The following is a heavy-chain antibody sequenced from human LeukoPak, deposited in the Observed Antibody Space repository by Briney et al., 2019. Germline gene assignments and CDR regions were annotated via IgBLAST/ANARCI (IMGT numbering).Heavy chain of an antibody. CDR1: GYTFTGYY. CDR3: ARHLRAATWFDP. Sequence: ASVKVSCKASGYTFTGYYIHWARQAPGQGLEWMGWINPDSGGANYAQKFQGRVTMTRDTSITTAYMELSRLTSDDTAVYFCARHLRAATWFDPWGQGTLVTVSS. J-gene: IGHJ5*02. V-gene: IGHV1-2*02. CDR2: INPDSGGA.